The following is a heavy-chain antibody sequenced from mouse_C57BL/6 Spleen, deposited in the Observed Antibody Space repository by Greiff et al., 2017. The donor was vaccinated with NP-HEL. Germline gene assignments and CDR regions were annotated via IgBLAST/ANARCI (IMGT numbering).Heavy chain of an antibody. CDR3: ESAYYRNWFAY. CDR2: IDPSDSET. Sequence: QVQLQQPGAELVRPGSSVKLSCKASGYTFTSYWMHWVKQRPIQGLEWIGNIDPSDSETHYNQKFKDKATLPVDKSSSTAYIQLSSLTSEDYAVSYCESAYYRNWFAYWGQGTLVTVSA. D-gene: IGHD2-14*01. V-gene: IGHV1-52*01. CDR1: GYTFTSYW. J-gene: IGHJ3*01.